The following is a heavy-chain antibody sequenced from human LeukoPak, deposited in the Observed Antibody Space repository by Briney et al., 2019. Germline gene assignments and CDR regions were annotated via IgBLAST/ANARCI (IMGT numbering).Heavy chain of an antibody. CDR3: ATGSLVYSYGFDSWEPDNP. Sequence: ASVKVFCKVSGYILTELSMHWVRQAPGKGLEWMGGFDPEDGETIYAQKFQGRVTMTEDTSTGTAYMELSSLRSEDTAVYYCATGSLVYSYGFDSWEPDNPWGQGTLVTVSS. D-gene: IGHD5-18*01. CDR2: FDPEDGET. CDR1: GYILTELS. J-gene: IGHJ5*02. V-gene: IGHV1-24*01.